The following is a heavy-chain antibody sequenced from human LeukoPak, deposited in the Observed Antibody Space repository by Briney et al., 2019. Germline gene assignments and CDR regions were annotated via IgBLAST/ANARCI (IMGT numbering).Heavy chain of an antibody. CDR3: ARGVAAAGLDY. J-gene: IGHJ4*02. CDR2: IYHSGST. CDR1: GGSISTSNW. Sequence: KPSETLSLTCDVSGGSISTSNWWSWVRQTPGKGPEWLGEIYHSGSTNYNPSLKSRVTISIDKSKNQFSLKLSSVTAADTAVYYCARGVAAAGLDYWGQGTLVTVSS. D-gene: IGHD6-13*01. V-gene: IGHV4/OR15-8*01.